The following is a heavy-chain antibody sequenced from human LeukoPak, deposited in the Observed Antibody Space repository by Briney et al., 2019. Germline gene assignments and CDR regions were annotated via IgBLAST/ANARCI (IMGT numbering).Heavy chain of an antibody. CDR2: IRSKANSYAT. J-gene: IGHJ4*02. Sequence: GGSLRLSCAASGFTFSGSAMHWVRQASGKGLGWVGRIRSKANSYATAYAASVKGRFTISRDDSKNTAYLQMNSLRAEDTAVYYCAKIDAYWGQGTLVTVSS. V-gene: IGHV3-73*01. CDR1: GFTFSGSA. CDR3: AKIDAY.